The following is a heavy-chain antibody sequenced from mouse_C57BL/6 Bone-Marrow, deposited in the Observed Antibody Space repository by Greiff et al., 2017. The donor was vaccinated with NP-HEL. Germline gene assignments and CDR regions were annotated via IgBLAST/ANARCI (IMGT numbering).Heavy chain of an antibody. CDR2: INPYNGGT. CDR3: ARDDYDEGGNY. D-gene: IGHD2-4*01. J-gene: IGHJ2*01. CDR1: GYTFTDYY. Sequence: VQLQQSGPVLVKPGASVTMSCKASGYTFTDYYMNWVKQSHGKSLEWIGVINPYNGGTSYNQKFKGKATLTVDKSSSTAYMELNSLTSEDSADYYCARDDYDEGGNYWGQGTTLTVSS. V-gene: IGHV1-19*01.